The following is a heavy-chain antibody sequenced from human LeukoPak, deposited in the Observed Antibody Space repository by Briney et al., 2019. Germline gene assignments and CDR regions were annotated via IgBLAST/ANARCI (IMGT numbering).Heavy chain of an antibody. V-gene: IGHV3-9*01. CDR3: AKDNRRHYTSGPNPDSLH. CDR1: GFIFNNYA. J-gene: IGHJ4*02. D-gene: IGHD6-19*01. Sequence: GGSLRLSCAGSGFIFNNYAMRWVRQPPGKGLEWVSGISWNSGSIDYADSVKGRFTISRDNAKNSLYLQMNSLRVEDTAFYYCAKDNRRHYTSGPNPDSLHWGQGALVTVSS. CDR2: ISWNSGSI.